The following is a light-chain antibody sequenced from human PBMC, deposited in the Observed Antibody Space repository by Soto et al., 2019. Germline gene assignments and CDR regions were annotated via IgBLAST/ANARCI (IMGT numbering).Light chain of an antibody. CDR2: GAS. CDR3: QHYGNSPALA. Sequence: EIVLTQSPGTLSLSPGERATLSCRASQNVRNNYLAWYQQKPGQAPRLIFYGASSRTAGISDRFSGSGSGTDLTLTISRLEPEDFAVYYCQHYGNSPALAFGGGTKVDIK. J-gene: IGKJ4*01. V-gene: IGKV3-20*01. CDR1: QNVRNNY.